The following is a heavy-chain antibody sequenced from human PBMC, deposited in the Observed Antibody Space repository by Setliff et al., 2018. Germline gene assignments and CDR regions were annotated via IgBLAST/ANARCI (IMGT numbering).Heavy chain of an antibody. CDR1: GVDVIERLYY. Sequence: KPSETLSLTCSASGVDVIERLYYWSWVRQSPGKGLEWIGTRYYTGTTFYNPSLESRVAVSLDASEKKFSLNLRSVTTTDTAVYYCARHFYPPDFFAHWGQGLLVTV. D-gene: IGHD3-3*01. CDR2: RYYTGTT. V-gene: IGHV4-39*01. J-gene: IGHJ4*02. CDR3: ARHFYPPDFFAH.